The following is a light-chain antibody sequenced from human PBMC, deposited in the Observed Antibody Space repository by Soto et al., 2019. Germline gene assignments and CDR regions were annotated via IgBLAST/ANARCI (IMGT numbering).Light chain of an antibody. CDR1: SSNIGSNY. CDR3: AAWDDSLSAFYV. V-gene: IGLV1-47*01. J-gene: IGLJ1*01. Sequence: QLVLTQPPSASGTPGQRVTISCSGSSSNIGSNYVYWYQQLPGTAPKLLIYRNNQRPSGVPDRFSGSKSSTSASLAISGLRSEDEADYYCAAWDDSLSAFYVFGTGTKVTVL. CDR2: RNN.